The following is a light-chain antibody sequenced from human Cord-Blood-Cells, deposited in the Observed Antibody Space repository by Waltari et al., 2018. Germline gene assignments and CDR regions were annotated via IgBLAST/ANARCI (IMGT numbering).Light chain of an antibody. CDR2: RNK. CDR1: SSNIGSTY. Sequence: QSVLTQPPSASGPPGQRVTISCSGSSSNIGSTYVYWYQTLPRTTPKLLIYRNKQRPSGGPDRFSSTKSGTSASLSISGLRSEDEADYYCAAWDDSLSGRVFGGGTKLTVL. J-gene: IGLJ3*02. V-gene: IGLV1-47*01. CDR3: AAWDDSLSGRV.